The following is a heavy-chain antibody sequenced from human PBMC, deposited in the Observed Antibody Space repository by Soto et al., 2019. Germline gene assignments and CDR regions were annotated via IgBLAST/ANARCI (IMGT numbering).Heavy chain of an antibody. V-gene: IGHV1-69*13. J-gene: IGHJ4*02. D-gene: IGHD2-21*02. CDR3: ARSNDLVTSLAPFDY. CDR2: IIPIFGTA. Sequence: GASVKVSCKASGGTFSSYAISWVRQAPGQGLEWMGGIIPIFGTANYAQKFQGRVTITADESTSTAYMELSSLRSEDTAVYYCARSNDLVTSLAPFDYRGQGTLVTVSS. CDR1: GGTFSSYA.